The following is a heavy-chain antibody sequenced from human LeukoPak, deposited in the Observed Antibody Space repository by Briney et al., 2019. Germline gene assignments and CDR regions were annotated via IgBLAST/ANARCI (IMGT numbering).Heavy chain of an antibody. V-gene: IGHV3-30-3*01. J-gene: IGHJ4*02. CDR3: ARESRVRAAAGSFDY. D-gene: IGHD6-13*01. CDR2: ISYDGSNK. CDR1: GFTFSSYA. Sequence: GGSLRLSCAASGFTFSSYAMHWVRQAPGKGLEWVAVISYDGSNKYYADSVKGRFTISRDNSKNTLYLQMNSPRAEDTAVYYCARESRVRAAAGSFDYWGQGTLVTVSS.